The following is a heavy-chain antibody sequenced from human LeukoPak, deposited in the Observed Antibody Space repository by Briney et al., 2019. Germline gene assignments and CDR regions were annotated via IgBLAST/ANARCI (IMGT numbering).Heavy chain of an antibody. D-gene: IGHD3-10*01. CDR3: ARDPSAYYYGSGSYLGDDY. J-gene: IGHJ4*02. V-gene: IGHV1-2*02. CDR2: INPNSGGT. CDR1: GYTFTGYY. Sequence: GASVTVSCKASGYTFTGYYMHWVRQAPGQGLEWMGWINPNSGGTNYAQKFQGRVTMTRDTSISTAYMELSRLRSDDTAVYYCARDPSAYYYGSGSYLGDDYWGQGIPVTVSS.